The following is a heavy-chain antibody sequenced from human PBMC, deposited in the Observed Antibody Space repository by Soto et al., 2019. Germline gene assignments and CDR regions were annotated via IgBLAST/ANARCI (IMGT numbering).Heavy chain of an antibody. J-gene: IGHJ6*02. V-gene: IGHV1-46*01. CDR3: AREQQLTTYYYYGMDV. D-gene: IGHD6-13*01. CDR2: INPSGGST. CDR1: GYTFTSYY. Sequence: GASVKVSCKASGYTFTSYYMHWVRQAPGQGLEWMGIINPSGGSTSYAQKFQGRVTMTRDTSTSTVYMELSSLRSEDTAVYYCAREQQLTTYYYYGMDVWGQGTTVTVS.